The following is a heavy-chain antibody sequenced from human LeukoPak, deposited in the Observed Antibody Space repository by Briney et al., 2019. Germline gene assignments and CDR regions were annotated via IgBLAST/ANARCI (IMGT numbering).Heavy chain of an antibody. CDR3: AGAAGWEQAY. J-gene: IGHJ4*02. D-gene: IGHD1-26*01. CDR1: GFTFTSYW. CDR2: IQQDGSEK. Sequence: GGSLRLSCAASGFTFTSYWMTWVRQAPGKGREWVANIQQDGSEKNYVDSAKGRFTISRDNTKNSLYLQMNSLRAEDTAVYYCAGAAGWEQAYWGQGTQVTVSS. V-gene: IGHV3-7*01.